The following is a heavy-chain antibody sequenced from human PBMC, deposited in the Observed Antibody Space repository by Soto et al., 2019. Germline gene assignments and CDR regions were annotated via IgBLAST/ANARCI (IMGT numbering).Heavy chain of an antibody. J-gene: IGHJ5*02. CDR2: IIPIFGTA. V-gene: IGHV1-69*01. Sequence: QVPLVQSGAEVKKPGSSVKVSCKASGGTFSSYAISWVRQAPGQGLEWMGGIIPIFGTANYAQKFQGRVTITADESTSTAYMELSSLRSEDTAVYYCARGVGKWELLENWFDPWGQGTLVTVSS. CDR1: GGTFSSYA. D-gene: IGHD1-26*01. CDR3: ARGVGKWELLENWFDP.